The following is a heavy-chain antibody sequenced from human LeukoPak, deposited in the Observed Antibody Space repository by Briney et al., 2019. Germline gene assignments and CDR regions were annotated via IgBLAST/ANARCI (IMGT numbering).Heavy chain of an antibody. CDR1: GGSISSGSYY. CDR2: IYYSGST. J-gene: IGHJ6*03. V-gene: IGHV4-61*10. Sequence: PSETLSLTCTVSGGSISSGSYYWSWIRQPAGKGLEWIGYIYYSGSTNYNPSLKSRVTISVDTSKNQFSLKLSSVTAADTAVYYCARVSWRNWGSKGDYYYYYYMDVWGKGTTVTVSS. D-gene: IGHD7-27*01. CDR3: ARVSWRNWGSKGDYYYYYYMDV.